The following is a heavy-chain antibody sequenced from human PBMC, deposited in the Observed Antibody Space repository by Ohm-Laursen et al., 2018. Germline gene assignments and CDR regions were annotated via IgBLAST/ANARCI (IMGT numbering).Heavy chain of an antibody. CDR1: GGSISSYY. J-gene: IGHJ4*02. Sequence: SETLSLTCTVSGGSISSYYWSWTRQPAGKGLEWIGRIYSSGSANYNPSLKSRVTMSVDTSNNQFSLNLNSVTAADTAVYYCARGDGSRPHFDYWGQGTLVTVSS. D-gene: IGHD6-13*01. CDR2: IYSSGSA. V-gene: IGHV4-4*07. CDR3: ARGDGSRPHFDY.